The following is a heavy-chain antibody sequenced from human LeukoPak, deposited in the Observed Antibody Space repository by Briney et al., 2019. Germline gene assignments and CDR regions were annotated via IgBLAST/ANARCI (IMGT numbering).Heavy chain of an antibody. J-gene: IGHJ4*02. D-gene: IGHD4-17*01. Sequence: SXXXXSYYWGWIRQPPGKGLEWIGSIYYSGSTYYNPSLKSRVTISVDTSKNQFSLKLSSVTAADTAVYYCANGDYPYFDYWGQGTLVTVSS. CDR1: SXXXXSYY. V-gene: IGHV4-39*01. CDR2: IYYSGST. CDR3: ANGDYPYFDY.